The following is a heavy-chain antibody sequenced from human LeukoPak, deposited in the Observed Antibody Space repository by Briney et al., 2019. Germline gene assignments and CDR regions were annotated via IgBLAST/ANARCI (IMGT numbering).Heavy chain of an antibody. Sequence: GGSLRLSCAASGFTFSSYVMSWVRQAPGKGLEWVSAISGSGGSTYYADSVKGRFTISRDNSKNMLYMKMNSLRAEETAVYYCAKDLGYSYYYGMDVWGQGTTVTVSS. CDR3: AKDLGYSYYYGMDV. D-gene: IGHD5-18*01. CDR1: GFTFSSYV. J-gene: IGHJ6*02. V-gene: IGHV3-23*01. CDR2: ISGSGGST.